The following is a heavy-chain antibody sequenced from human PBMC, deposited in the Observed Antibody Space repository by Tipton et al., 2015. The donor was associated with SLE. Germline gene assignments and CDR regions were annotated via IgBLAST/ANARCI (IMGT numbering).Heavy chain of an antibody. CDR3: ATFGSSWSEAFDI. CDR2: INHSGST. D-gene: IGHD6-13*01. J-gene: IGHJ3*02. Sequence: TLSLTCAVFGGSFSGYYWSWIRQPPGKGLEWIGEINHSGSTNYNPSLKSRVTISVDTSKNQFSLKLSSVTAADTAVYYCATFGSSWSEAFDIWGQGTMVTVSS. V-gene: IGHV4-34*01. CDR1: GGSFSGYY.